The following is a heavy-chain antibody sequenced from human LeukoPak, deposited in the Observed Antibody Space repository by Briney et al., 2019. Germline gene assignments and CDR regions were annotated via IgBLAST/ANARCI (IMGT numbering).Heavy chain of an antibody. J-gene: IGHJ3*02. D-gene: IGHD3-22*01. V-gene: IGHV3-23*01. CDR1: GFTFSSYA. Sequence: GGSLRLSCAASGFTFSSYAMSWVRQAPGKGLEWVSAISGSGGSTYYADSVKGRFTISRDNSKNTLYLQMNSLRAEDTAVYYCARAQTLYYYDSSGYSEVHDAFDIWGQGTMVTVSS. CDR2: ISGSGGST. CDR3: ARAQTLYYYDSSGYSEVHDAFDI.